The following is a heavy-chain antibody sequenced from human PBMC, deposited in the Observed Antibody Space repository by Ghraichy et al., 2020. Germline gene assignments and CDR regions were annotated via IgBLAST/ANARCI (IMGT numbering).Heavy chain of an antibody. V-gene: IGHV4-31*03. D-gene: IGHD4-11*01. Sequence: SETLSLTCTVSGGSISSGGYYWSWIRQHPGKGLEWIGYIYYSGSTYYNPSLKSRVTISVDTSKNQFSLKLSSVTAADTAVYYCARDLTTGSYWYFDPWGRGTLVTVSS. J-gene: IGHJ2*01. CDR2: IYYSGST. CDR3: ARDLTTGSYWYFDP. CDR1: GGSISSGGYY.